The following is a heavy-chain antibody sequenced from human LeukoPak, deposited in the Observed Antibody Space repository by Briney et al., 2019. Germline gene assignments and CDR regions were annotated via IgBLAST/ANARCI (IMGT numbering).Heavy chain of an antibody. D-gene: IGHD3-22*01. J-gene: IGHJ1*01. CDR3: ALCASESGSYYPEYFRH. CDR2: IKSDGST. CDR1: GFTFSRYS. V-gene: IGHV3-74*01. Sequence: GGSLRLSCAVSGFTFSRYSIQWARQAPGKGLVWVSRIKSDGSTNYADSVKGRFTISRDNAKNTVSLQMNSLRAEDTGVYYCALCASESGSYYPEYFRHWGQGTLVTVSS.